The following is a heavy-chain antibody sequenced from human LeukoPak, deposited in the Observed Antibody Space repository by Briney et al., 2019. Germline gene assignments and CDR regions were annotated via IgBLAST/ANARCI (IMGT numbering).Heavy chain of an antibody. CDR3: AKDKALGYSGYANYFDY. CDR2: ISWNSGSI. J-gene: IGHJ4*02. Sequence: GRSLRLSCAASGFTFDDYAMHWVRQAPGKGLEWVSGISWNSGSIGYADSVKGRFTISRDNAKNSLYLQMNSLRAEDTALYYCAKDKALGYSGYANYFDYWGQGTLVTVSS. V-gene: IGHV3-9*01. D-gene: IGHD5-12*01. CDR1: GFTFDDYA.